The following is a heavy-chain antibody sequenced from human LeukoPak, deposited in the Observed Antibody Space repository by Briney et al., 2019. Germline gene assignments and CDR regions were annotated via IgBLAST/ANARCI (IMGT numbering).Heavy chain of an antibody. J-gene: IGHJ4*02. CDR2: ISGSGGST. Sequence: GGSLRLSCAASGFTFSSYAMSWVRQAPGKGLEGVLAISGSGGSTYYADSVKGRFTISRDNSKNTLYLQMNSLRAVDTAVYYCAKSVTDYGDYVFDYWGQGTLVTVSS. V-gene: IGHV3-23*01. D-gene: IGHD4-17*01. CDR3: AKSVTDYGDYVFDY. CDR1: GFTFSSYA.